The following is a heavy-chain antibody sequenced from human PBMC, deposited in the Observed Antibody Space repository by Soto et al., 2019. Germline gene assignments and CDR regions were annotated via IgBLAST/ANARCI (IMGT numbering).Heavy chain of an antibody. Sequence: GGSLRLSCAASGFTFSSYSMNWVRQAPGKGLEWVSYISSSSSTIYYADSVKGRFTISRDNAKNSLYLQMNSLRDEDTAVYYCARDDNYDSSGTYYYYGMDVWGQGTTVTVSS. CDR3: ARDDNYDSSGTYYYYGMDV. CDR2: ISSSSSTI. CDR1: GFTFSSYS. J-gene: IGHJ6*02. D-gene: IGHD3-22*01. V-gene: IGHV3-48*02.